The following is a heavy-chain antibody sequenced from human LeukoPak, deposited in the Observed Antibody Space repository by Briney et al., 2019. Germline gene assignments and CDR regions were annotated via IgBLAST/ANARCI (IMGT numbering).Heavy chain of an antibody. CDR3: ARDRGPEMNYYYYYGMDV. J-gene: IGHJ6*02. D-gene: IGHD3-10*01. CDR1: GGTFSSYA. CDR2: IIPIFGTA. Sequence: GSSVNVSCKASGGTFSSYAISWVRQAPGQGLEWMGGIIPIFGTANYAQKFQGRVTITADESTSTAYMELSSLRSEDTAVYYCARDRGPEMNYYYYYGMDVWGQGTTVTVSS. V-gene: IGHV1-69*01.